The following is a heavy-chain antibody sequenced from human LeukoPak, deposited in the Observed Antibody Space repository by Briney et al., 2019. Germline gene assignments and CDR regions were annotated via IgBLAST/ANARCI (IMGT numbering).Heavy chain of an antibody. D-gene: IGHD3-3*01. Sequence: ASVKVSCKASGYTFTSYYMHWVRQAPGQGLEWMGIINPSGGSTSYAQKFQGRVTMTRDMSTSTDYMELSSLRSEDTAVYYCARAHSTFLEWLLWDYWGQGTLVTVSS. CDR2: INPSGGST. CDR3: ARAHSTFLEWLLWDY. V-gene: IGHV1-46*01. CDR1: GYTFTSYY. J-gene: IGHJ4*02.